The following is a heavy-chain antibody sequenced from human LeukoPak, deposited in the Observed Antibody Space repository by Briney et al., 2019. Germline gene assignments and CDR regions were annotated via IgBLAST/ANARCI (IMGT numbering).Heavy chain of an antibody. J-gene: IGHJ6*03. D-gene: IGHD3-10*01. Sequence: ASVKVSCKASGYTFTGYYMHWVRQAPGQGLEWMGWINPNSGGTNYAQKFQGRVAMTRDTSISTAYMELSRLRSDDTAVYYCARPMVRGVITYYMDVWGKGTTVTVSS. CDR2: INPNSGGT. CDR3: ARPMVRGVITYYMDV. CDR1: GYTFTGYY. V-gene: IGHV1-2*02.